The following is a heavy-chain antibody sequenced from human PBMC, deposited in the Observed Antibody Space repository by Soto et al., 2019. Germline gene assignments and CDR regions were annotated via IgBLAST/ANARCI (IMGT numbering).Heavy chain of an antibody. D-gene: IGHD3-3*01. CDR3: ARETGGVYDFWSGYLDY. CDR2: IYYSGST. CDR1: GGSISSGGYY. J-gene: IGHJ4*02. V-gene: IGHV4-31*03. Sequence: QMQLQESGPGLVKPSQTLSLTCTVSGGSISSGGYYWSWIRQHPGKGLEWIGYIYYSGSTYYNPSLKSRVTISVDTSKNQFSLKLSSVTAADTAVYYCARETGGVYDFWSGYLDYWGQGTLVTVSS.